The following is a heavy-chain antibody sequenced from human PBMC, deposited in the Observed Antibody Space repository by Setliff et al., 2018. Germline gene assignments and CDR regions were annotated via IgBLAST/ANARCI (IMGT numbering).Heavy chain of an antibody. J-gene: IGHJ2*01. V-gene: IGHV1-3*01. CDR3: AREVYDILTGYSYWYFDL. CDR2: INGGSGNT. CDR1: GYTFTSYA. D-gene: IGHD3-9*01. Sequence: ASVKVSCKASGYTFTSYALHWLRQAPGQRLEWMAYINGGSGNTHYSQKFRGRVTVTRDTSASTAFMELSTLSSEDTAVYYCAREVYDILTGYSYWYFDLWGRGTLVTVSS.